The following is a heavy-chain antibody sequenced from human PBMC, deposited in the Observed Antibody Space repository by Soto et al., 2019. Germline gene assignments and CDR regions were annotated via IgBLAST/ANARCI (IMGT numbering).Heavy chain of an antibody. J-gene: IGHJ5*02. V-gene: IGHV4-61*01. CDR3: ARGYDILNS. CDR2: IYYRGST. CDR1: GGSISSGSYY. Sequence: PSETLSLTCIVSGGSISSGSYYWSWLRQPPGKGLEWIAYIYYRGSTNFNPSLKSRVSISVDTSKNQFSLKLSSVTAADTAVYYCARGYDILNSWGQGTLVTVSS. D-gene: IGHD3-9*01.